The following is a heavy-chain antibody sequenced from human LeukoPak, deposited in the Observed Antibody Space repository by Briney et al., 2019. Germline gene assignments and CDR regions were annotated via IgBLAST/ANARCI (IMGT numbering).Heavy chain of an antibody. V-gene: IGHV3-7*01. D-gene: IGHD5-18*01. CDR2: IKKDGSEK. Sequence: GGSLRLSCAAARFSISGYWMNWVRQALGKGLEWVANIKKDGSEKYYVDSVKGRFTISRDNAKNSLYLEMNSLRAEDTAVYYCARDPSRGYTYGYGDLWGQGTLVTVPS. J-gene: IGHJ4*02. CDR3: ARDPSRGYTYGYGDL. CDR1: RFSISGYW.